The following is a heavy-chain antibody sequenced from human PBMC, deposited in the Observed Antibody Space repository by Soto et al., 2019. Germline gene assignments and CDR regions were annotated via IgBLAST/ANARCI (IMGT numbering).Heavy chain of an antibody. CDR3: AKESEYGGSQREYYFDY. Sequence: EVQVLESGGGLVQPGGSLRLSCAASGFTFNSYAMSWVRQAPGKGLEWVSAINSRGDTTYYADSVKDRFIISRDNSKNTISLQMSSLRAEDTAVYYCAKESEYGGSQREYYFDYWGQGILVTVST. CDR2: INSRGDTT. V-gene: IGHV3-23*01. CDR1: GFTFNSYA. D-gene: IGHD3-10*01. J-gene: IGHJ4*02.